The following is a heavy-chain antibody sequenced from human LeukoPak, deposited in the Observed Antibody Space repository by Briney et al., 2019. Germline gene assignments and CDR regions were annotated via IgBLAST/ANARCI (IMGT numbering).Heavy chain of an antibody. CDR2: INHSGST. D-gene: IGHD3-10*01. Sequence: TSETLSLTCAVYGGSFSGYYWSWIRQPPGKGLEWIGEINHSGSTNYNPSLKSRVTISVDTSKNQFSLKLSSVTAADTAVYYCARDPPFYGSGREEAFDIWGQGTMVTVSS. J-gene: IGHJ3*02. CDR3: ARDPPFYGSGREEAFDI. V-gene: IGHV4-34*01. CDR1: GGSFSGYY.